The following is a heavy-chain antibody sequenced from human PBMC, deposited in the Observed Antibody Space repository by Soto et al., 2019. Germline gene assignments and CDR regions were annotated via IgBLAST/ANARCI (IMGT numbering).Heavy chain of an antibody. CDR1: GFTFDDYA. CDR3: AKDNVAAAGTGSWFDP. Sequence: PGGSLRLSCAASGFTFDDYAMHWVRQAPGKGLEWVSGISWNSGSIGYADSVKGRFTISRDNAKNSLYLQMNSLRTEDTALYYCAKDNVAAAGTGSWFDPWGQGTLVTVSS. D-gene: IGHD6-13*01. CDR2: ISWNSGSI. V-gene: IGHV3-9*01. J-gene: IGHJ5*02.